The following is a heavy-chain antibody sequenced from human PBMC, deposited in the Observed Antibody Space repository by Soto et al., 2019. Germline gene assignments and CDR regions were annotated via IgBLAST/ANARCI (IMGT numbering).Heavy chain of an antibody. CDR3: ARRGSNGFPDY. Sequence: GESLKISCKGSGYIFNNNWIGWVRQMPGKGLEWMGIIHPGDSDSRYSPSFQGQVTMSVDKSINTAYLQWSSLKASDTAMYYCARRGSNGFPDYWGRGTLVTVSS. CDR2: IHPGDSDS. D-gene: IGHD2-8*01. V-gene: IGHV5-51*01. CDR1: GYIFNNNW. J-gene: IGHJ4*02.